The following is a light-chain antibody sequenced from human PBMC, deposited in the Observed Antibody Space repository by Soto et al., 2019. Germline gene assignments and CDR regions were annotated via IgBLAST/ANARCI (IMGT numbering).Light chain of an antibody. CDR2: GNS. CDR3: QSYDSRLNGYV. Sequence: QSVLTQPPSVSGAPGQRVTIPCTGSSSNIGAGYDVHWYQQLPVTAPKLLIYGNSNRPSGVPDRFSGSKSGTSASLAITGLQAEDEADYYCQSYDSRLNGYVFGTGTKLTVL. CDR1: SSNIGAGYD. J-gene: IGLJ1*01. V-gene: IGLV1-40*01.